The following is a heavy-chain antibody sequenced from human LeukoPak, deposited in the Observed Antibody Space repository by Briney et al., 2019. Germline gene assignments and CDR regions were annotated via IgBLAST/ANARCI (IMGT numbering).Heavy chain of an antibody. D-gene: IGHD6-13*01. CDR3: ARDARYSSSWHWSFDY. Sequence: PGGSERLSCAASGFTFSSYSMNWFRQAPGKGLEWVSSISSSSSYIYYADSVKGRFTISRDNAKNSLYLQMNSLRAEDTAVYYCARDARYSSSWHWSFDYWGQGNLVTVSS. CDR2: ISSSSSYI. J-gene: IGHJ4*02. V-gene: IGHV3-21*01. CDR1: GFTFSSYS.